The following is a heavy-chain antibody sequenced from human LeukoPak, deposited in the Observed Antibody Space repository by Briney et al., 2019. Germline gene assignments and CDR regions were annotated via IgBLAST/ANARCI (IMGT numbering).Heavy chain of an antibody. V-gene: IGHV3-74*01. CDR2: IRYDGIVT. CDR3: ARDLSYDSSGLD. J-gene: IGHJ4*02. D-gene: IGHD3-22*01. CDR1: EFTFSNYW. Sequence: GGSLRLSCVASEFTFSNYWIHWVRQPPGKGLVWVSRIRYDGIVTNYADSVEGRFTLSRDNAKNTVHLQMNSLRDDDTAVYYCARDLSYDSSGLDWGQGTLVTASS.